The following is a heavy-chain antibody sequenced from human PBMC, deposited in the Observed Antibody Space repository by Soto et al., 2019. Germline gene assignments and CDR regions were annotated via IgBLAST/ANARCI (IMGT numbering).Heavy chain of an antibody. Sequence: SETLSLTCTVSGGSISSSSYYWGWIRQPPGKGLEWIGSIYYSGSTYCNPSLKSRVTISVDTSKNQFSLKLSSVTAADTAVYYCASGRFGELFRDYYYYGMDVWGQGTTVTVSS. J-gene: IGHJ6*02. CDR2: IYYSGST. V-gene: IGHV4-39*01. D-gene: IGHD3-10*01. CDR1: GGSISSSSYY. CDR3: ASGRFGELFRDYYYYGMDV.